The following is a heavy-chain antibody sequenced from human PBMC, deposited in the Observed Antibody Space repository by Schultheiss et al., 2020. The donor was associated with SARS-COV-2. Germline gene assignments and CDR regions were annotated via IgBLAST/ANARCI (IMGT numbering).Heavy chain of an antibody. Sequence: GESLKISCAASGFTFSSYGMHWVRQAPGKGLEWVAVIWYDGSNKYYADSVKGRFTISRDNSKNTLYLQMNSLRDEDTAVYYCARDGMSSSGWYNYGLDVWGQGTTVTVSS. CDR2: IWYDGSNK. CDR3: ARDGMSSSGWYNYGLDV. J-gene: IGHJ6*02. D-gene: IGHD6-19*01. CDR1: GFTFSSYG. V-gene: IGHV3-33*01.